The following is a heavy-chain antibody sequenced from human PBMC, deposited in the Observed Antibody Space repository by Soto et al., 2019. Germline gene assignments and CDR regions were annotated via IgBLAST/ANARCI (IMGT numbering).Heavy chain of an antibody. CDR3: ARSNPYYYDSSGYFGASDAFDI. V-gene: IGHV3-21*01. Sequence: GGSLRLSCAASGLTFSSYSMNWVRQAPGKGLEWVSSISSSSSYIYYADSVKGRFTISRDNAKNSLYLQMNSLRAEDTAVYYCARSNPYYYDSSGYFGASDAFDIWGQGTMVTVSS. D-gene: IGHD3-22*01. J-gene: IGHJ3*02. CDR1: GLTFSSYS. CDR2: ISSSSSYI.